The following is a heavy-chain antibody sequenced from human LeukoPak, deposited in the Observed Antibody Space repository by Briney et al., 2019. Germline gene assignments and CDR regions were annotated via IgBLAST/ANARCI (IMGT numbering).Heavy chain of an antibody. CDR3: AKGPLRGTAAAIDY. CDR2: ISYDGRNI. Sequence: GKSLRLSCAASGFTFNNYGMHWVRQAPGKGLEWVAVISYDGRNIHYPDSVKGRFTISRDISTDTLWLQMDSLRTEDTAVYYCAKGPLRGTAAAIDYWAREPWSPSPQ. J-gene: IGHJ4*02. D-gene: IGHD2-2*01. CDR1: GFTFNNYG. V-gene: IGHV3-30*18.